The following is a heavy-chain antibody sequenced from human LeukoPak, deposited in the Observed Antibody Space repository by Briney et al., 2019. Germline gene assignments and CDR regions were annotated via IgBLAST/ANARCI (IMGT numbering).Heavy chain of an antibody. CDR3: ARQGGGFWYFDL. Sequence: ASETLSLTCTDSGGSICSYYWSWIRQRPGKGLGWGVYIYYGGIINYNPSLMRRVTISVEATKNKFYLKLSSVTAADTAVYYCARQGGGFWYFDLWGRGTLVTVSS. CDR2: IYYGGII. V-gene: IGHV4-59*08. J-gene: IGHJ2*01. CDR1: GGSICSYY. D-gene: IGHD6-25*01.